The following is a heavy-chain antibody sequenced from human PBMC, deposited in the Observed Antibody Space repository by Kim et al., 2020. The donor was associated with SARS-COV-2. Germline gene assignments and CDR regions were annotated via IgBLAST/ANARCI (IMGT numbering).Heavy chain of an antibody. Sequence: GGSLRLSCAASGFTVSSNFMSWVRQAPGKGLEWVSVIYSGGTERYAESVKGRFTISRDYSKNTLYLQMNRLRVEDTGIYYCAREEDDFGANAGYFDYWGRGILVTVSS. J-gene: IGHJ4*02. CDR1: GFTVSSNF. V-gene: IGHV3-66*01. D-gene: IGHD4-17*01. CDR3: AREEDDFGANAGYFDY. CDR2: IYSGGTE.